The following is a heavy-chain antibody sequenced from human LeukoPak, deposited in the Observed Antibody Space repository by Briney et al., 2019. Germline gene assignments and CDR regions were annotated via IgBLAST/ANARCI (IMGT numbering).Heavy chain of an antibody. D-gene: IGHD5-12*01. CDR2: ISYDGTNK. CDR3: AGGYGHFDY. CDR1: GFTFSVSG. V-gene: IGHV3-30*03. J-gene: IGHJ4*02. Sequence: PGGSLRLSCAASGFTFSVSGMHWVRQAPGKGLEWVAVISYDGTNKYYADSVKGRFAISRDNSKNTLYLQMNSLRAEDTAVYYCAGGYGHFDYWGQGTLVTASS.